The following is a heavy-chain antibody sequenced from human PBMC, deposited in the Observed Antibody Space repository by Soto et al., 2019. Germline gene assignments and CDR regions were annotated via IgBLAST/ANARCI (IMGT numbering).Heavy chain of an antibody. Sequence: SATLSLTCTFSGGSISSSSYYWGWIRQPPGKGLEWIGSIYYSGSTYYNPSLKSRLTMSVDTSKNQFSLQLSSVTAADTAVYYCAAGGPRSSSNYFDYWGQGTLVTVSS. D-gene: IGHD6-6*01. CDR1: GGSISSSSYY. V-gene: IGHV4-39*01. CDR3: AAGGPRSSSNYFDY. J-gene: IGHJ4*02. CDR2: IYYSGST.